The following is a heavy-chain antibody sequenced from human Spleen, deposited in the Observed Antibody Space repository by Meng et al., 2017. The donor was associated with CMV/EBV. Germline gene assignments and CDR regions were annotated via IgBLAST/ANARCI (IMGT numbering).Heavy chain of an antibody. V-gene: IGHV1-18*01. CDR1: GYTFTNYG. CDR3: ARESSRDYGMDV. Sequence: ASVKVSCKASGYTFTNYGISWVRQAPGQGLEWMGWIRTYNGDTNYAQKLQGRVTITTDTSTSTASMELRGLRSDDTAVYYCARESSRDYGMDVWGQGTTVTVSS. CDR2: IRTYNGDT. J-gene: IGHJ6*02.